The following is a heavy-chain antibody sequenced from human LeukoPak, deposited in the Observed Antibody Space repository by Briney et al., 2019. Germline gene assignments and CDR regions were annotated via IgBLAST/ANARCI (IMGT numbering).Heavy chain of an antibody. V-gene: IGHV1-8*01. D-gene: IGHD6-13*01. CDR3: ARDSGIAAAGTDYYYYMDV. J-gene: IGHJ6*03. Sequence: ASVKVSCKASGYTFTSYDINWVRQATGQGLEWMGWMNPNSGNTGYAQKFQGRVTMTRNTSISTAYMELSSLRSEDTAVYYCARDSGIAAAGTDYYYYMDVWGKGTTVTVSS. CDR1: GYTFTSYD. CDR2: MNPNSGNT.